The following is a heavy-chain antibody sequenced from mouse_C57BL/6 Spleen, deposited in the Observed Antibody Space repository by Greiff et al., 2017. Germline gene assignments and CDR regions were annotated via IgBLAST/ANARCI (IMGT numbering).Heavy chain of an antibody. V-gene: IGHV1-5*01. CDR3: TRGTVAYYFDY. J-gene: IGHJ2*01. Sequence: VQLQQSGTVLARPGASVKMSCKTSGYTFTSYWMHWVKQRPGQGLAWIGAIYPGNSDTSYNQKFKGKAKLTAVTSASTAYMELSSLTYEDSAVYYCTRGTVAYYFDYWGQGTTLTVSS. CDR2: IYPGNSDT. CDR1: GYTFTSYW. D-gene: IGHD1-1*01.